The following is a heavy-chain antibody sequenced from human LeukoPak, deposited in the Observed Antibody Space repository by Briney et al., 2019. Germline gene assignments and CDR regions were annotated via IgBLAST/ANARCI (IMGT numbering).Heavy chain of an antibody. CDR3: AKDVHTYGYMGTADYYGMDV. CDR1: GGSISSSSYY. V-gene: IGHV4-39*02. CDR2: IFYSGNT. D-gene: IGHD5-18*01. Sequence: SETLSLTCTVSGGSISSSSYYWGWIRQPPGKGLEWIGSIFYSGNTYYNPSLKSRVTISVDTSKNQFSLKLSSVTAADTAVYHCAKDVHTYGYMGTADYYGMDVWGQGTTVTVSS. J-gene: IGHJ6*02.